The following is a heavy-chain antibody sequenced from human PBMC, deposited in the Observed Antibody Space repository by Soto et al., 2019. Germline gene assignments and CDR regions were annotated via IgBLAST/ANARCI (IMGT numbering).Heavy chain of an antibody. CDR2: ISAYNGNT. CDR3: ASRITMVRGVVQPFDY. Sequence: GASVKVSCKASGYTFTSYGISWVRQAPGQGLEWMGWISAYNGNTNYAQKLQGRVTMTTDTSTSTAYMELRSLRSDDTAVYYCASRITMVRGVVQPFDYWGQGTLVTVSS. V-gene: IGHV1-18*01. CDR1: GYTFTSYG. J-gene: IGHJ4*02. D-gene: IGHD3-10*01.